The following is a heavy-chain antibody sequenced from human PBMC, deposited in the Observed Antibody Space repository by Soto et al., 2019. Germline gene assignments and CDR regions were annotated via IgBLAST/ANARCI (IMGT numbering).Heavy chain of an antibody. V-gene: IGHV1-8*01. J-gene: IGHJ4*02. CDR3: ARGLILGVVTPRSDY. CDR2: MNPNTGNT. Sequence: ASVKVSCKASGYTFTSFDINWVRQAPGQGLEWMGWMNPNTGNTGYAQKFQGRVTVTRNTSISTAYMELSSLRFEDTAVYYCARGLILGVVTPRSDYWGQGTLVTVSS. CDR1: GYTFTSFD. D-gene: IGHD3-3*01.